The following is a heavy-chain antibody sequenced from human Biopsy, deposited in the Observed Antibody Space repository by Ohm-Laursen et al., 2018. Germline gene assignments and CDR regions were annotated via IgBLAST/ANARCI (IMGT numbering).Heavy chain of an antibody. Sequence: GSLRLSCAASGFTFSNYAMSWVRQAPGKGLECVSRISGRGGSGASTYYADSVKGRFTISRDNSKNTLFLQMNSLRAEDTAVYYCARGPSGVATIGRGQGTLVTVSS. CDR1: GFTFSNYA. CDR3: ARGPSGVATIG. V-gene: IGHV3-23*01. D-gene: IGHD5-24*01. CDR2: ISGRGGSGAST. J-gene: IGHJ4*02.